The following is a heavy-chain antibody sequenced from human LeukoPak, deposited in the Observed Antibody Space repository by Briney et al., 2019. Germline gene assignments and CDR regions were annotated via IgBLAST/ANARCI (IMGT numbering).Heavy chain of an antibody. D-gene: IGHD1-26*01. CDR2: ISGSGTNT. CDR3: AKVPNSGNYYYFDY. CDR1: GFTFSTYA. V-gene: IGHV3-23*01. Sequence: GGSLRLSRAASGFTFSTYAVSWVRQAPGKGLEWVSAISGSGTNTYYADSVKGRFTISRDNSKNTLYLQMNSLRAEDTAVYFCAKVPNSGNYYYFDYWGQGTPVTVSS. J-gene: IGHJ4*02.